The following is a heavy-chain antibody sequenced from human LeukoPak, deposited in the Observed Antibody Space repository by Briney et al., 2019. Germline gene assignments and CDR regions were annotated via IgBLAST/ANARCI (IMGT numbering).Heavy chain of an antibody. J-gene: IGHJ4*02. D-gene: IGHD2-2*01. Sequence: SETLSLTCTVSGGSISSYYWSWIRQPAGKGLEWIGRIYTSGSTNYNPSLKSRVIMSIDTPKNQFSLKLSSVTAADTAVYYCARGGYQLYLWDYFDFWGQGTLVTVSS. CDR1: GGSISSYY. V-gene: IGHV4-4*07. CDR2: IYTSGST. CDR3: ARGGYQLYLWDYFDF.